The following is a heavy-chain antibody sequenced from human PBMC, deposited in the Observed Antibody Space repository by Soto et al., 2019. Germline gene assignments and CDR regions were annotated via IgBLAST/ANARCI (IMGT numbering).Heavy chain of an antibody. J-gene: IGHJ3*01. CDR3: ARRVYSDDWFSAIHDAFDV. D-gene: IGHD3-9*01. Sequence: QLPLQESGPGLVKPSETLSLSCTVSGGSITSGAFYWGWIRRSPGKGLEWMATISGRDITYSNPFFKRCVTLSLDTSKSQFSLRLTSVTAAASAVYFAARRVYSDDWFSAIHDAFDVWGQGTLVSVSS. CDR2: ISGRDIT. V-gene: IGHV4-39*01. CDR1: GGSITSGAFY.